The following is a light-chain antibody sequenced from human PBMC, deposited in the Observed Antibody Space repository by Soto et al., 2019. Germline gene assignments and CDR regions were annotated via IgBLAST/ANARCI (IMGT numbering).Light chain of an antibody. CDR1: SSDGGGYNY. Sequence: QSALTQPASVSGSPGQSITISCTGTSSDGGGYNYVSWYQQHPGKAPKLMIYAVSNRPSGVSNRFSGSKSGNTASLTLSGLNAEDEADYYCSSYTSSSTLVFGTGTKLTVL. V-gene: IGLV2-14*01. J-gene: IGLJ1*01. CDR2: AVS. CDR3: SSYTSSSTLV.